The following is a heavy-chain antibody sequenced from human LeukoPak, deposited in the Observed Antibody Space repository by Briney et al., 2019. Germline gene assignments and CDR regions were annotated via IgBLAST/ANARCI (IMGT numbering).Heavy chain of an antibody. Sequence: GGSLRLSCAASGFTFSTYALSWVRQAPGKGLEWVSAISPGGDRTYYADSVKGRFAISRDNSKNTLYLQMHSLRAEDTAVYYCAKFGDNWNYIRYYYYGMDVWGQGTTVTVSS. CDR2: ISPGGDRT. D-gene: IGHD1-7*01. CDR1: GFTFSTYA. CDR3: AKFGDNWNYIRYYYYGMDV. V-gene: IGHV3-23*01. J-gene: IGHJ6*02.